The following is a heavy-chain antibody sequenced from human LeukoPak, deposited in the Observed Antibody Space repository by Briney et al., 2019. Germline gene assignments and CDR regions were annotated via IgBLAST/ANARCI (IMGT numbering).Heavy chain of an antibody. D-gene: IGHD1-7*01. CDR1: GGSISSYY. CDR3: ARSGKQLELDY. V-gene: IGHV4-59*08. J-gene: IGHJ4*02. CDR2: IYYSGST. Sequence: ASETLSLTCTVSGGSISSYYWSWIRQPPGKGLEWIGYIYYSGSTNYNPSLKSRVTISVDTSKNQFSLKLSSVTAADTAVYYCARSGKQLELDYWGQGTLVTVSS.